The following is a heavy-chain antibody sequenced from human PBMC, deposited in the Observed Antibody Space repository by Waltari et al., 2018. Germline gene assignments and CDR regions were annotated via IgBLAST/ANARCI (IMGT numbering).Heavy chain of an antibody. Sequence: EVXLVXSGGGLVKPGGSXRLSCASSGFSFSSFSINWLRPAPGKGLEXVSSIXSLGNXIYYGXSVRGRFTISXDNAQNSVHLQMDSLRAXDTAIYYCXRXEHXSRGFYSYYFDXWGQGTLVTVSS. V-gene: IGHV3-21*02. CDR2: IXSLGNXI. J-gene: IGHJ4*02. CDR3: XRXEHXSRGFYSYYFDX. D-gene: IGHD3-22*01. CDR1: GFSFSSFS.